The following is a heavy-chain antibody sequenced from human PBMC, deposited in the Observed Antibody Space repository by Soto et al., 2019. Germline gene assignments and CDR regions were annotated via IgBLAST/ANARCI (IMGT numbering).Heavy chain of an antibody. J-gene: IGHJ4*02. CDR2: INSDGSST. D-gene: IGHD3-16*01. CDR3: ARDVGLRFDS. Sequence: PGGSLRLSCAASGFTFSSYWMHWVRQAPGKGLVWVSHINSDGSSTNYADSVKGRFTISRDNAKNTLYLQMNSLRTEDTAVFYCARDVGLRFDSWGQGTLVTVSS. V-gene: IGHV3-74*01. CDR1: GFTFSSYW.